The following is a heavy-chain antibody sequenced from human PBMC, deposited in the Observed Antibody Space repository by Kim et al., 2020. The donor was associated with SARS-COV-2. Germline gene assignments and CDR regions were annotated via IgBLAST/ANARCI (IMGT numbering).Heavy chain of an antibody. CDR3: ARDTPSFFLTGYYWGLDKDY. D-gene: IGHD3-9*01. CDR1: GYTFTSYG. V-gene: IGHV1-18*04. CDR2: ISAYNGNT. J-gene: IGHJ4*02. Sequence: ASVKVSCKASGYTFTSYGISWVRQAPGQGLEWMGWISAYNGNTNYAQKLQGRVTMTTDTSTSTAYMELRSLRSDDTAVYYCARDTPSFFLTGYYWGLDKDYWGQGTLVTVSS.